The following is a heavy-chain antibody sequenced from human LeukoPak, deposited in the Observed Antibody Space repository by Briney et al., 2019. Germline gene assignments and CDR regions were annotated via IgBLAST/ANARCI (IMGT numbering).Heavy chain of an antibody. D-gene: IGHD2-2*02. J-gene: IGHJ1*01. Sequence: SETLSLTCAVYGESFSGFSWNWIRQPPGKGLEWIGEITHSGSTNYNPSLKSRVTISVDTSKNQFSLKLSSVTAADTAVYYCATPGYCSSTSCYRYFQHWGQGTLVTVSS. CDR1: GESFSGFS. CDR3: ATPGYCSSTSCYRYFQH. CDR2: ITHSGST. V-gene: IGHV4-34*01.